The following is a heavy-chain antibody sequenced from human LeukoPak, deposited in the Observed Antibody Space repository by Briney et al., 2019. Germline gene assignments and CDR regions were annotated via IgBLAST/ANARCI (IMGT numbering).Heavy chain of an antibody. D-gene: IGHD3-16*01. CDR3: ARDWGEGFFSMAFDI. CDR1: GFTFSDYY. Sequence: GGSLRLSCAASGFTFSDYYMSWIRQAPGKGLEWVSYISSSSYTNYADSVKGRFTISRDNSKNTLYLQMNRLRAEDTAVYYCARDWGEGFFSMAFDIWGQGTMVTVSS. V-gene: IGHV3-11*06. J-gene: IGHJ3*02. CDR2: ISSSSYT.